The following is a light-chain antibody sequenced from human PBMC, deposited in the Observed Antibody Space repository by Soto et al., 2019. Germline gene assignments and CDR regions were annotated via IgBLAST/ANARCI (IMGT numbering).Light chain of an antibody. CDR1: SSDVGGFNY. J-gene: IGLJ2*01. CDR2: EVT. Sequence: QSALTQPASVSGSPGQSITISCTGTSSDVGGFNYVSWYQHHPGKVPKLMIYEVTNRPSGVSNRFSGSKSGNTASLTISGLQAEDEGDYYCSSYTSRNTLVFGGGTKLTVL. CDR3: SSYTSRNTLV. V-gene: IGLV2-14*01.